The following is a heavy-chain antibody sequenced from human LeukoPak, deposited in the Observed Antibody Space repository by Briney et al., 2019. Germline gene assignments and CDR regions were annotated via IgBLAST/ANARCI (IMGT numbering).Heavy chain of an antibody. Sequence: PGGSLRLSCAASGFTFSDYYMSWIRQAPGKGLELVSYISSSGSIIDYADSVRGRFTISRDNAKNSLYLQMNSLRAEDTAVYYCTSPPLGYCSTTSCLQYFEQWGQGTLVTVSS. CDR1: GFTFSDYY. CDR3: TSPPLGYCSTTSCLQYFEQ. J-gene: IGHJ1*01. V-gene: IGHV3-11*04. CDR2: ISSSGSII. D-gene: IGHD2-2*01.